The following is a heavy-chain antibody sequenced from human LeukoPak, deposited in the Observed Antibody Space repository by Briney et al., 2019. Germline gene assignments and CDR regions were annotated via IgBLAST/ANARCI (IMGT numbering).Heavy chain of an antibody. D-gene: IGHD6-13*01. J-gene: IGHJ4*02. CDR3: ARDGRGYASSWYFDL. Sequence: SETLSLTCTVSGGSISSNYWSWIRQPAGKGLEWIGRIYTSGSTIYSPSLKSRVTLSVDTSRNQFSLRLSSVTAADTAVYYCARDGRGYASSWYFDLWGQGTLVTVSS. V-gene: IGHV4-4*07. CDR2: IYTSGST. CDR1: GGSISSNY.